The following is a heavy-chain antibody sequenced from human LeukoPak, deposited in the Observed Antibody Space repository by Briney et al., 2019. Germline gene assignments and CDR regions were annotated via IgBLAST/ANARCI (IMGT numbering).Heavy chain of an antibody. D-gene: IGHD1-26*01. CDR2: IFYTGRV. J-gene: IGHJ4*01. V-gene: IGHV4-31*01. CDR1: GGSISSGVYY. CDR3: ARTVGARTFYFDH. Sequence: SETLSLTCTVSGGSISSGVYYWSWIRQHPGKGLEWMGYIFYTGRVSYNPSLKSHITISVDSTRNHFSLEVSSVTAADTAVYYCARTVGARTFYFDHWGHGTLVTVSS.